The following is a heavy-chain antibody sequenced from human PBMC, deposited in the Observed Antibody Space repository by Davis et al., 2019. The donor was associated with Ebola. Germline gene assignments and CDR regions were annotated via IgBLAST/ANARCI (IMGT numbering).Heavy chain of an antibody. CDR1: GFTFSSYG. D-gene: IGHD3-3*01. Sequence: PGGSLRLSCAASGFTFSSYGMHWVRQAPGKGLEWVAVISYDGSNKYYADSVKGRFTISRDNSKNTLYLQMNSLRAEDTAVYYCAQRGPGNLRFLEWLPGYGMDVWGQGTTVTVSS. CDR3: AQRGPGNLRFLEWLPGYGMDV. J-gene: IGHJ6*02. CDR2: ISYDGSNK. V-gene: IGHV3-30*18.